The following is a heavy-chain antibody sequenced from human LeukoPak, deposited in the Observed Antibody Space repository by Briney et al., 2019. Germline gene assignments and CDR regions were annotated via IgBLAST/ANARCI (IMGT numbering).Heavy chain of an antibody. V-gene: IGHV3-30*18. CDR3: AKDSMVLPSTQWYFQH. Sequence: PGRSLRLSCAASGFTFSSYGMHWVRQAPGKGLEWVAVISYDGSNKYYADSVKGRFTISRDNSKNTLYLQMNSLRAEDTAVYYCAKDSMVLPSTQWYFQHWGQGTLVTVSS. CDR1: GFTFSSYG. D-gene: IGHD3-10*01. J-gene: IGHJ1*01. CDR2: ISYDGSNK.